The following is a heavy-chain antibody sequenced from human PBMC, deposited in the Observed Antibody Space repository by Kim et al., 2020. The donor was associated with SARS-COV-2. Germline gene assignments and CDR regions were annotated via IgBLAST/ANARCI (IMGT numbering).Heavy chain of an antibody. Sequence: SETLSLTCTVSGGPISSSSYYWGWIRQPPGKGLEWIGSIYYSGSTYYNPSLKSRVTISVDTSKNQFSLKLSSVTAADTAVYYCARHTSSGWYLSIGFWFDPWGQGTLVTVSS. CDR1: GGPISSSSYY. V-gene: IGHV4-39*01. CDR3: ARHTSSGWYLSIGFWFDP. CDR2: IYYSGST. D-gene: IGHD6-19*01. J-gene: IGHJ5*02.